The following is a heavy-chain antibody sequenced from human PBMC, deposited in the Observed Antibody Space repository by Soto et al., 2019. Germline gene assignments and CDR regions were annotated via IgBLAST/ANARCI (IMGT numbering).Heavy chain of an antibody. CDR3: ARDSGSRPSNYYFDY. Sequence: ASVKVSCKASGYTFTSYAMHWVRQAPGQRLEWMGWINAGNGNTKYSQKFQGRVTITRDTSASTAYMELSSLRSEDTAVYYCARDSGSRPSNYYFDYWGQGTLVTSPQ. V-gene: IGHV1-3*01. CDR2: INAGNGNT. D-gene: IGHD3-10*01. J-gene: IGHJ4*02. CDR1: GYTFTSYA.